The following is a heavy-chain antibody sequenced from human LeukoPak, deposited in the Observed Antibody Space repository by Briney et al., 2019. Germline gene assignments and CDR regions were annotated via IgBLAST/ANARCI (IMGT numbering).Heavy chain of an antibody. J-gene: IGHJ4*02. CDR2: THPSRCT. V-gene: IGHV4-38-2*02. CDR1: SINNELH. D-gene: IGHD2-8*01. Sequence: SETLSLTCASHSINNELHWGGFRRPPGRGLEWIATTHPSRCTYYTPSLMRRVTISLDTSKNHFSLKLTSVTASDTAVYYCARDIAIYLYYYWGQGTLVTVSS. CDR3: ARDIAIYLYYY.